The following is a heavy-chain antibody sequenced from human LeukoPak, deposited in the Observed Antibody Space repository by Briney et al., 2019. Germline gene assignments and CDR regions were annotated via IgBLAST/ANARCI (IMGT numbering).Heavy chain of an antibody. D-gene: IGHD4-23*01. CDR1: GFTFSSYS. CDR2: ISSSSSYI. V-gene: IGHV3-21*01. CDR3: ARVGRGNSDAFDI. J-gene: IGHJ3*02. Sequence: GGSLRLSCAASGFTFSSYSMNWVRQAPGKGLEWVSSISSSSSYIYYADSVKGRFTISRDNAKNSLYLQMNSLRAEDTAVYYCARVGRGNSDAFDIWGQGTMVTVSS.